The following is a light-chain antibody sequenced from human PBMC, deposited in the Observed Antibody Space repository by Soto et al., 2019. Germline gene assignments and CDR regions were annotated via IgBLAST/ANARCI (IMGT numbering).Light chain of an antibody. CDR1: QSVSRY. CDR3: QHRSSWPPFL. J-gene: IGKJ3*01. Sequence: LTQSPATLSLSPGERATLSCRASQSVSRYLAWYQQRPGQVPRLLIYEASNRATGIPARFSGSGSGTDFTLTISSLEPEDSAVYYCQHRSSWPPFLLGPGTRLEI. CDR2: EAS. V-gene: IGKV3-11*01.